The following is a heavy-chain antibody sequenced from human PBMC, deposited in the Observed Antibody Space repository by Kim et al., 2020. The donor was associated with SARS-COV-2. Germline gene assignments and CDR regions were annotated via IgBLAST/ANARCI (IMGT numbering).Heavy chain of an antibody. V-gene: IGHV3-73*01. Sequence: ATEYAASVKGRFTISRDDSKNTAYLQMNSLKTEDTAVYYCTSEVFRGSDYWGQGTLVTVSS. J-gene: IGHJ4*02. CDR2: AT. D-gene: IGHD3-10*01. CDR3: TSEVFRGSDY.